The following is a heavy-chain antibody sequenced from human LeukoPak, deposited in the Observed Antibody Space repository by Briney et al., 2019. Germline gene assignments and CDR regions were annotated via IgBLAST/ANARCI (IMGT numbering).Heavy chain of an antibody. CDR2: VSPRGGGT. J-gene: IGHJ4*02. CDR1: GYTLTSFY. D-gene: IGHD6-19*01. Sequence: ASVKVSCKASGYTLTSFYIHCVRQAPGQGREWSGIVSPRGGGTGYAQNFQGRLTMTRDTSTSTVYMELSSLRSEDTAEYFCARAGPQWLVLRKRFYFDAWGQGTLVTVSS. V-gene: IGHV1-46*01. CDR3: ARAGPQWLVLRKRFYFDA.